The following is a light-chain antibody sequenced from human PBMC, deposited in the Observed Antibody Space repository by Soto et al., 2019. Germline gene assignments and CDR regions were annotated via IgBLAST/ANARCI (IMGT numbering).Light chain of an antibody. Sequence: QSALTQPASVSGSPGQSITISCTGTSSYVGGYNYVSWYQQHPGKAPKLMIYEVSNRPSGVSNRFSGSKAGTTASLTSSGLQAEDEADYYCSSYTSSSNVVFGGGTKLTVL. V-gene: IGLV2-14*01. CDR3: SSYTSSSNVV. J-gene: IGLJ2*01. CDR2: EVS. CDR1: SSYVGGYNY.